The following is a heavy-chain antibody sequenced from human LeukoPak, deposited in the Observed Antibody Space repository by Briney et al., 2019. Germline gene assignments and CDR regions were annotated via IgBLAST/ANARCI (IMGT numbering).Heavy chain of an antibody. J-gene: IGHJ4*02. CDR2: ISDSGTSA. Sequence: GSLRLSCAASGFTFGSYGMSWVRQAPGKGLEWVSAISDSGTSAYYADSVKGRFAVSRDNSKNTLFLQMNSLRAEDSAIYYCAKAILGTGSYSVPDYWGQGTLVTVSS. CDR3: AKAILGTGSYSVPDY. V-gene: IGHV3-23*01. D-gene: IGHD1-26*01. CDR1: GFTFGSYG.